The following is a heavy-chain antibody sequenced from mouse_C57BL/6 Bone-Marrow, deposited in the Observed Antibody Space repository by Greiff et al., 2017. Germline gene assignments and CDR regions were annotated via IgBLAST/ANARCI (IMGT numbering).Heavy chain of an antibody. CDR1: GYTFTSYW. CDR3: ARGLVGYGAMDY. Sequence: VQLQQPGAELVKPGASVKMSCKASGYTFTSYWITWVKQRPGQGLEWIGDIYPGSGSTNYNEKFKSKATLTVDTSSSTAYMQLSSLTSEDSAVYYCARGLVGYGAMDYWGQGTSVTVSS. D-gene: IGHD2-2*01. CDR2: IYPGSGST. V-gene: IGHV1-55*01. J-gene: IGHJ4*01.